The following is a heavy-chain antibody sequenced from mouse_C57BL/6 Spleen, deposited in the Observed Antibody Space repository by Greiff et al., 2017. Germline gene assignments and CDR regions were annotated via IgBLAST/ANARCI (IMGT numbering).Heavy chain of an antibody. J-gene: IGHJ4*01. CDR1: GFTFSSYA. Sequence: EVMLVESGEGLVKPGGSLKLSCAASGFTFSSYAMSWVRQTPEKRLEWVAYISSDGDYIYYADTVKGRFTISRDNARNTLYLQMSSLKSEDTAMYYCTRVAGTDYAMDYWGQGTSVTVSS. CDR3: TRVAGTDYAMDY. V-gene: IGHV5-9-1*02. CDR2: ISSDGDYI. D-gene: IGHD3-3*01.